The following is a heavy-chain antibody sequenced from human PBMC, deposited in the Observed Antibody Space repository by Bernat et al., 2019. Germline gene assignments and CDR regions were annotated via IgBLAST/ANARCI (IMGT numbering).Heavy chain of an antibody. Sequence: QVQLQESGPGLVKPSETLSLTCTVSGGSISGYYWSWIRRPPGRGLEWIGYMSYSGSTHYNPALKRRVTISVDTSTTQFSLKLRSVTAADTAVYYCARSYYGGNSVCFDPWGQGTLVTVSS. V-gene: IGHV4-59*01. J-gene: IGHJ5*02. D-gene: IGHD4-23*01. CDR1: GGSISGYY. CDR3: ARSYYGGNSVCFDP. CDR2: MSYSGST.